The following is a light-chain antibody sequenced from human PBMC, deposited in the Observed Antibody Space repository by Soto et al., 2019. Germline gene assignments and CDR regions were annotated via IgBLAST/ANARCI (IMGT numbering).Light chain of an antibody. CDR1: QNINSY. Sequence: DIQMTQSPSSLSASVGDRVTITCRARQNINSYLNWYQQKPGKAPKLLIYAASSLQSGVPSRFSGSGSGTDFTLTISCLQSEDFATYYCQQYYSYPWTFGQGTKVDIK. CDR2: AAS. CDR3: QQYYSYPWT. V-gene: IGKV1-39*01. J-gene: IGKJ1*01.